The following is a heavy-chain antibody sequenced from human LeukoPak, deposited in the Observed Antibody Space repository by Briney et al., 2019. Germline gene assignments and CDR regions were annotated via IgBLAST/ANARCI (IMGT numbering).Heavy chain of an antibody. J-gene: IGHJ4*02. CDR1: GYSFTNYW. CDR2: ICPGDSDT. Sequence: GESLKTSCKGSGYSFTNYWIGWVRQMPGKGLEWMGIICPGDSDTRYSPSFQGQVTISADKLPTSAYLQWSSLKASDTAMYYCARGYGAYGHYLDYWGQGTLVTVSS. D-gene: IGHD5-12*01. CDR3: ARGYGAYGHYLDY. V-gene: IGHV5-51*01.